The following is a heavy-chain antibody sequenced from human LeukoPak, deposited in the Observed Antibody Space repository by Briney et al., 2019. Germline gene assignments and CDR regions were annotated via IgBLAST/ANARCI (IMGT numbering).Heavy chain of an antibody. Sequence: GGSLRLSCTTSGFNFRAYWMGWVRQAPGKGLEWVSYISSSGSTIYYADSVKGRFTISRDNAKNSLYLQMNSLRAEDTAVYYCSRNLIDYDILTAYSPHIMDVWGQGTTVTVSS. D-gene: IGHD3-9*01. CDR2: ISSSGSTI. V-gene: IGHV3-48*04. CDR1: GFNFRAYW. CDR3: SRNLIDYDILTAYSPHIMDV. J-gene: IGHJ6*02.